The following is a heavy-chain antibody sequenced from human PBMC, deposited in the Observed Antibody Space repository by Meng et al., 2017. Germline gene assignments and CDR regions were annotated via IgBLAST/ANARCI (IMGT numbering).Heavy chain of an antibody. CDR3: ASASAYSSGWGQYFQN. J-gene: IGHJ1*01. D-gene: IGHD6-19*01. CDR1: GGSISSYY. Sequence: SETLSLTCTVSGGSISSYYWSWIRQPPGKGLEWIGYIYYSGSTNYNPSLKSRVTISVDTSKNQFSLKLSSVTAADTAVYYCASASAYSSGWGQYFQNWGQGTLVTVSS. V-gene: IGHV4-59*12. CDR2: IYYSGST.